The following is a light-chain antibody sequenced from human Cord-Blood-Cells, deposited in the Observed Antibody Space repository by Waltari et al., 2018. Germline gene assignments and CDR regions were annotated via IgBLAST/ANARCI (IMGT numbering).Light chain of an antibody. CDR3: SSYTSSSTLEV. CDR1: SSDVGGYNS. V-gene: IGLV2-14*01. Sequence: QSALTQPASVSGSPGQSITISCTGTSSDVGGYNSVSCYQQPPGKAPKLMIYEVSNRPSGVSNRFSGSKSGNTASLTISGLQAEDEADYYCSSYTSSSTLEVFGGGTKLTVL. J-gene: IGLJ3*02. CDR2: EVS.